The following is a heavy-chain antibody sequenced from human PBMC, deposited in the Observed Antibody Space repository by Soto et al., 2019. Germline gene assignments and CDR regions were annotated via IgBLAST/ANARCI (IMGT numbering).Heavy chain of an antibody. CDR2: IYHSGST. V-gene: IGHV4-59*12. Sequence: SETLSLTCTVSGGSISSYYWSWIRQPPGKGLEWIGYIYHSGSTYYNPSLKSRVTISVDRSKNQFSLKLSSVTAADTAVYYCARDKITGLFDYWGQGTLVT. CDR1: GGSISSYY. J-gene: IGHJ4*02. CDR3: ARDKITGLFDY. D-gene: IGHD2-8*02.